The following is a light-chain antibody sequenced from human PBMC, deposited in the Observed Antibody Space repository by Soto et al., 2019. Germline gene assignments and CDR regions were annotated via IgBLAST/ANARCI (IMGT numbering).Light chain of an antibody. V-gene: IGKV3-20*01. Sequence: EILLTQSPGTLSLSPRDRATLSCRASQSLTSSFLAWYQQKPGQTPRLLIYGASIRATDIPDRFSGSGSGTDFTLTISRLEPEDFAVYFCQQYGRLPLSFGGGTKVEIK. CDR3: QQYGRLPLS. CDR2: GAS. CDR1: QSLTSSF. J-gene: IGKJ4*01.